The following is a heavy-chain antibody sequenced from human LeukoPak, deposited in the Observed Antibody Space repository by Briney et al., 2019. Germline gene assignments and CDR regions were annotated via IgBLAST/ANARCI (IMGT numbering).Heavy chain of an antibody. CDR2: IIPIFGTA. J-gene: IGHJ3*02. Sequence: SVKVSCKASGGTFSSYAISWVRQAPGQGLEWMGGIIPIFGTANYAQKFQGRVTITADESTSTAYMELSSLRSEDTAVYYCARDYGTGDYAFDIWGQGTMVTVSS. CDR3: ARDYGTGDYAFDI. D-gene: IGHD7-27*01. CDR1: GGTFSSYA. V-gene: IGHV1-69*13.